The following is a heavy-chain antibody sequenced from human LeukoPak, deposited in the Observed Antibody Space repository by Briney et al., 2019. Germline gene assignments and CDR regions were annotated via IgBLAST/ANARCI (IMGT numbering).Heavy chain of an antibody. Sequence: GGPLRLYCAASGFTVSTNYMNWVRQAPGKGLEWVAVIYTGGNTYYAESVEGRFTIPRHNSKNTLYLQMNSLRTDDTAVYYCARDRPGGGELDFDYWGQGTLVTVSS. D-gene: IGHD3-10*01. CDR1: GFTVSTNY. CDR3: ARDRPGGGELDFDY. V-gene: IGHV3-53*04. CDR2: IYTGGNT. J-gene: IGHJ4*02.